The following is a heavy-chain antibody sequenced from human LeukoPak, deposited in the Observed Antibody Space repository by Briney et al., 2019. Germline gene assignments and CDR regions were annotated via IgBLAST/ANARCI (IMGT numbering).Heavy chain of an antibody. CDR1: GFTVSSNY. Sequence: GGSLRLSCAASGFTVSSNYMSWVRQAPGKGLEWVSVIYSGGSTYYADSVKGRFTISRDNSKNTLYLQMNSLRAEDTAVYYCAKDLIVVVNQDYWGQGTLITVSS. CDR2: IYSGGST. J-gene: IGHJ4*02. CDR3: AKDLIVVVNQDY. V-gene: IGHV3-53*01. D-gene: IGHD3-22*01.